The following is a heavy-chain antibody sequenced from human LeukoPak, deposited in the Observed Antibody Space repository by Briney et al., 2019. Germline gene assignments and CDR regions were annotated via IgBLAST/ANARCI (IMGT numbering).Heavy chain of an antibody. Sequence: SETLSPTCTVSGGSISIYYWSWIRQPPGKGLEWIGYIYYSGSTNYNPSLKSRVTISVDTSKNQFSLKLSSVTAADTAVYYCARHGRQYYFDYWGQGTLVTVSS. CDR3: ARHGRQYYFDY. V-gene: IGHV4-59*08. J-gene: IGHJ4*02. CDR2: IYYSGST. D-gene: IGHD4-4*01. CDR1: GGSISIYY.